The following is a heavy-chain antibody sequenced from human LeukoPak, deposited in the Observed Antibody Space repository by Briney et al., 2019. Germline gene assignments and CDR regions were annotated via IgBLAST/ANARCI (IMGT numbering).Heavy chain of an antibody. J-gene: IGHJ4*02. Sequence: SVKVSCMASGGTFSGYAISWVRPAPGQGLEWMGGIIVILGTANYAQKFQGRVSITADESTSTAYMGLSNLRSEDTAVYYCARVDQQHCSGGSCDNYWGQGTLVTVSS. CDR1: GGTFSGYA. V-gene: IGHV1-69*01. CDR3: ARVDQQHCSGGSCDNY. D-gene: IGHD2-15*01. CDR2: IIVILGTA.